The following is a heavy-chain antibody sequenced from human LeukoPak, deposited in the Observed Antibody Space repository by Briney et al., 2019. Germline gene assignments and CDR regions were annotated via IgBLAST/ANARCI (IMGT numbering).Heavy chain of an antibody. V-gene: IGHV4-4*07. Sequence: PSETLSLTCTVSGGSISNYYWSWIRQPAGKGLEWIGRINTSGSTDYNPSLKSRVTMSVDTSKNQFSLNLRSLTAADTAVYYCARSRGTTLVTRFDCWGQGTLVTVSS. CDR2: INTSGST. D-gene: IGHD5-18*01. CDR1: GGSISNYY. CDR3: ARSRGTTLVTRFDC. J-gene: IGHJ4*02.